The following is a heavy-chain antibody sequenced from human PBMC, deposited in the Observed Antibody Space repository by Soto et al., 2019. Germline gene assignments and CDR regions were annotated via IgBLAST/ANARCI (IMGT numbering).Heavy chain of an antibody. CDR3: ARDPGTGAALRAYHFDY. Sequence: ASVKVSCKASRYSFTTYALHWVRQAPGQRLEWMGWINAGNGDTKYSEKFQGRVTITRDTSANTAYMELSSLRSEDTSVYYCARDPGTGAALRAYHFDYWGQGTMVTVHS. D-gene: IGHD1-1*01. CDR1: RYSFTTYA. CDR2: INAGNGDT. J-gene: IGHJ4*02. V-gene: IGHV1-3*01.